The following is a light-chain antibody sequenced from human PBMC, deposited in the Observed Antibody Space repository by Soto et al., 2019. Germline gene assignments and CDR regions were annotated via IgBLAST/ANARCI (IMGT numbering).Light chain of an antibody. CDR1: SSNIGSHT. CDR3: AAWDDSLNGPV. Sequence: QSVLTQPHSASGTPGQRVTISCSGSSSNIGSHTVNWYQHLPGTAPQLLIYGYNHRPSGVPDRFSGSKSGTSASLAISGLQSEDEADYYCAAWDDSLNGPVFGGGTKLTVL. V-gene: IGLV1-44*01. J-gene: IGLJ2*01. CDR2: GYN.